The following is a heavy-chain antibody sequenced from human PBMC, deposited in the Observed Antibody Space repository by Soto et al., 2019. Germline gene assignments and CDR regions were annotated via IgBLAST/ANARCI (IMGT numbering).Heavy chain of an antibody. CDR2: ISAYNGNT. D-gene: IGHD3-9*01. Sequence: ASVKVSCKASGYTFTSYGISWVRQAPGQGLEWMGWISAYNGNTNYAQKLQGRVTMTTDTSTSTAYMELRSLRSDDTAVYYCARDHVPYYDILSCGRPGYYYYMDVWGQATTVPLSS. CDR1: GYTFTSYG. CDR3: ARDHVPYYDILSCGRPGYYYYMDV. V-gene: IGHV1-18*01. J-gene: IGHJ6*03.